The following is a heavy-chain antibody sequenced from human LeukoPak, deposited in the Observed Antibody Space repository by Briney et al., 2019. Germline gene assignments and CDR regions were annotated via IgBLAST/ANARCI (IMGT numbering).Heavy chain of an antibody. Sequence: PGRTLRLSCTASGFTFSAYAIHWVRQAPGKGLEWVASIRYDGSNKNYAESVKGRFSISRDNSKNTLYLQLNSLRGEDTAVYYCARSHFDFWSDLLTWFDPWGQGALVTVSS. D-gene: IGHD3-3*01. V-gene: IGHV3-30*04. CDR2: IRYDGSNK. CDR1: GFTFSAYA. CDR3: ARSHFDFWSDLLTWFDP. J-gene: IGHJ5*02.